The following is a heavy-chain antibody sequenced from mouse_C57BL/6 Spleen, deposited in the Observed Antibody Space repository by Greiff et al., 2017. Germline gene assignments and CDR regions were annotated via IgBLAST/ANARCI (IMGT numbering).Heavy chain of an antibody. CDR2: INPKNGGT. V-gene: IGHV1-26*01. CDR1: GYTFTDYY. CDR3: ARSYYSNYGGAWFAY. J-gene: IGHJ3*01. D-gene: IGHD2-5*01. Sequence: VQLQQSGPELVKPGASVKISCKASGYTFTDYYMNWVKQSHGKSLEWIGDINPKNGGTSYNQKFKGKATLTVDKSSSTAYMELRSLTSEDSAVYYCARSYYSNYGGAWFAYWGQGTLVTVSA.